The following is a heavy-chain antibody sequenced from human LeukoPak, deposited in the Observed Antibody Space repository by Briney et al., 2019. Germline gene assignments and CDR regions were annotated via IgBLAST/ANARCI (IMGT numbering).Heavy chain of an antibody. V-gene: IGHV4-34*01. CDR2: INHSGST. Sequence: KASETLSLTCAVYGGSFSGYYWSWIRQPPGKGLEWIGEINHSGSTNYNPSLKSRATISVDTSKNQFSLKLSSVTAADTAVYYCASQRVDYYDSSGYSLGFDYWGQGTLVTVSS. D-gene: IGHD3-22*01. CDR1: GGSFSGYY. J-gene: IGHJ4*02. CDR3: ASQRVDYYDSSGYSLGFDY.